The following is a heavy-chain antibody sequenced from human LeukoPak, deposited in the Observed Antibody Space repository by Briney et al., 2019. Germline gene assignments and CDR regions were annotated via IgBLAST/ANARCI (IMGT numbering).Heavy chain of an antibody. CDR1: GGSISSYY. Sequence: SETLSLTCTVSGGSISSYYWSWIRQPPGKGLEWIGYIYYSGSTNYNPSLKRRVTISVDTSKNQFSLKLSSVTAADTAVYYCARGNGYYDYVWGSYRPAALNFDYWGQGTLVTVSS. J-gene: IGHJ4*02. V-gene: IGHV4-59*01. CDR2: IYYSGST. CDR3: ARGNGYYDYVWGSYRPAALNFDY. D-gene: IGHD3-16*02.